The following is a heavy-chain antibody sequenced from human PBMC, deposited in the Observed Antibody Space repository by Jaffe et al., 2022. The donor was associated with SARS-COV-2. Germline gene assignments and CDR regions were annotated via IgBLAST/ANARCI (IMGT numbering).Heavy chain of an antibody. D-gene: IGHD2-2*02. Sequence: QVQLQESGPGLVEPSETLSLTCTVSGGSISTYYWSWIRQPPGKGLEWIGYIHYSGSTNHNPSLTSRLIISLDTSRNQFSLKLSSVTAADTAVYFCARGSPIPDTWGQGTLVTVSA. V-gene: IGHV4-59*01. CDR1: GGSISTYY. CDR2: IHYSGST. J-gene: IGHJ5*02. CDR3: ARGSPIPDT.